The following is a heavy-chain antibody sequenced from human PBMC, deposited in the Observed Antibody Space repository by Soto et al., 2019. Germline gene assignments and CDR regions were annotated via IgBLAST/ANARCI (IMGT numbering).Heavy chain of an antibody. CDR3: AQEAPGGWHFFDX. Sequence: GGSLRLSCAASGFTFRVYGMHWVRQAPGKGLEWVEEISYDGNKKYYTDSVKVRFTISRDNSKNTLYLQTNSLRTEDTALYYCAQEAPGGWHFFDXWGQGTLVTVSX. CDR2: ISYDGNKK. CDR1: GFTFRVYG. J-gene: IGHJ4*02. V-gene: IGHV3-30*18. D-gene: IGHD6-19*01.